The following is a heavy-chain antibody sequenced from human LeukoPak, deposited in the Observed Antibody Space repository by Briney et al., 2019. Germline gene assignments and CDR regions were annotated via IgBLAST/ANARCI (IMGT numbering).Heavy chain of an antibody. J-gene: IGHJ4*02. CDR2: IIPIFGTA. V-gene: IGHV1-69*01. D-gene: IGHD6-19*01. Sequence: SVKVSCKASGGTCSSYAIRWVRQAPGQGLEWMGGIIPIFGTANYAQKFQGRVTITADESTSTAYMELSSLRSEDTAVYYCARDKGIAVAGLKYWGQGTLVTVSS. CDR3: ARDKGIAVAGLKY. CDR1: GGTCSSYA.